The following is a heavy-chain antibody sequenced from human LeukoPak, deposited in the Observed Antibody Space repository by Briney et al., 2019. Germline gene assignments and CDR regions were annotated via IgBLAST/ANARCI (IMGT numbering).Heavy chain of an antibody. J-gene: IGHJ4*02. Sequence: GGSLRLSCAASGFTFSSYAMSWVRQAPGKGREWVSAISGSGGSTYYADSVKGRFTISRDNSKNTLYLQMNSLRAEDTAVYYCAKDPSRPLWFGEPHDYRGQGTLVTVSS. CDR1: GFTFSSYA. CDR2: ISGSGGST. D-gene: IGHD3-10*01. CDR3: AKDPSRPLWFGEPHDY. V-gene: IGHV3-23*01.